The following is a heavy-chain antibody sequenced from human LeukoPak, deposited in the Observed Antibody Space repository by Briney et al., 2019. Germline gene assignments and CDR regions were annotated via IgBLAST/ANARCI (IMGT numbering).Heavy chain of an antibody. J-gene: IGHJ5*01. CDR1: GGSFSGYY. Sequence: TSSETLSLTCAVYGGSFSGYYWSWIRQPPGKGLEWIGEISQSGSINYNPSLKSRVTISIDTSTNQFSLKLSSVTAADTAVYYCSSGGGGNRLGSWGQGTLVTVSS. V-gene: IGHV4-34*01. CDR2: ISQSGSI. D-gene: IGHD3-10*01. CDR3: SSGGGGNRLGS.